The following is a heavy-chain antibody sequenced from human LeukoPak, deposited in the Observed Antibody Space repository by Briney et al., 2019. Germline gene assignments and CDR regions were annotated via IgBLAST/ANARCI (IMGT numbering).Heavy chain of an antibody. V-gene: IGHV1-46*01. CDR1: GYTFTSYY. D-gene: IGHD6-19*01. Sequence: ASVKVSCKASGYTFTSYYMHWVRQAPGQGLEWMGIINPSGGSTSYAQKFQGRVTMTRDTPTSTVYMELSSLRSEDTAVYYCAGAEGRYSSVGYWGQGTLVTVSS. CDR3: AGAEGRYSSVGY. CDR2: INPSGGST. J-gene: IGHJ4*02.